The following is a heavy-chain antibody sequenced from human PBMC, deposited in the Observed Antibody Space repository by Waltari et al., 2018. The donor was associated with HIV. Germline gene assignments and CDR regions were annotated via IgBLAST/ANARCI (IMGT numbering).Heavy chain of an antibody. D-gene: IGHD3-16*01. CDR3: VRGFGNYGFYFDY. CDR2: IDHTGTS. CDR1: GGSFSGYY. V-gene: IGHV4-34*02. Sequence: QVHLPPWGSGLLKPSGPLSLTCAVYGGSFSGYYWTWSRQSPGRGLEWMGEIDHTGTSTYNPSLKGRVTMSVDTSKNQFSRTLKSVTAADTAVYYCVRGFGNYGFYFDYWGQGKLVSVSS. J-gene: IGHJ4*02.